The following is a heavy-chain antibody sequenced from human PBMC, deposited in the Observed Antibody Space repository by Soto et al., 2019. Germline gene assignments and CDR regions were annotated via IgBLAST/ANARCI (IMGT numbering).Heavy chain of an antibody. D-gene: IGHD3-10*01. V-gene: IGHV1-69*06. J-gene: IGHJ6*02. CDR2: IIPTFGTA. CDR1: GGTFSSYA. Sequence: SVKVSCKASGGTFSSYAISWVRQAPGQGLEWMGGIIPTFGTANYAQKFQGRVTITADKSTSTAYMELSSLRSEDTAVYYCATPSLWFGELLPNSYYYGMDVWGQGTTVTVSS. CDR3: ATPSLWFGELLPNSYYYGMDV.